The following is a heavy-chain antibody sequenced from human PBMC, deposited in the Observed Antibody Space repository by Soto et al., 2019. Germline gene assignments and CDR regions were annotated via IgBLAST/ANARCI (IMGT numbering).Heavy chain of an antibody. J-gene: IGHJ4*02. D-gene: IGHD5-12*01. CDR3: VRVPTGGYAFSLDDY. CDR1: GFTFSSYW. Sequence: EVQLVESGGGLVQPGGSLRLSCAASGFTFSSYWMHWVRQAPGKGLVWVSRINSDGSSTTYADSVKGRFTISRDNAKNKMYRQRNILRAEDTAVYYCVRVPTGGYAFSLDDYWGQGTLVTVSS. V-gene: IGHV3-74*01. CDR2: INSDGSST.